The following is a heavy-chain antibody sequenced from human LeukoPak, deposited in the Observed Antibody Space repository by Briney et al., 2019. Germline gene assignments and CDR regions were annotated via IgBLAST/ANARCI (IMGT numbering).Heavy chain of an antibody. Sequence: GGSLRLSCAASGFTFSSYAKSWVRQAPGKGLEWVSAISGSGGSTYYADSVKGRFTISRDNSKNTLYLQMNSLRAEDTAVYYCAKDLELRFLEWLRPFDYWGQGTLVTVSS. CDR3: AKDLELRFLEWLRPFDY. V-gene: IGHV3-23*01. CDR1: GFTFSSYA. CDR2: ISGSGGST. D-gene: IGHD3-3*01. J-gene: IGHJ4*02.